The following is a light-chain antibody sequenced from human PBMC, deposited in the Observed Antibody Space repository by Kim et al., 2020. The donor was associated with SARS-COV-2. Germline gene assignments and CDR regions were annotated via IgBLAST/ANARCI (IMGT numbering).Light chain of an antibody. V-gene: IGLV2-14*01. CDR1: RSDVGGYNY. CDR2: DVR. J-gene: IGLJ2*01. Sequence: QYALTQPASVSGSPGQSITISCTGTRSDVGGYNYVSWYQQHPGKAPKLMIYDVRKRPSGVSNRFSGSKSGNTASLTISGLQAEDEADYYCSSYTSSSTLVFGGGTKLTVL. CDR3: SSYTSSSTLV.